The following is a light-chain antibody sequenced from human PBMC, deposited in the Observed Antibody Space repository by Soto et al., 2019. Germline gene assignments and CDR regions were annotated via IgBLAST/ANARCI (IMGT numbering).Light chain of an antibody. V-gene: IGKV1-5*01. J-gene: IGKJ5*01. Sequence: DIHMTQSPSTLSASVGDRVTITCRASQSISSWLAWYQQKPGKAPKLLVYDASSLESGVPSRFSGSGSGTDFTLTISRLEPEDFSVYFCQHYNNSLPITFGQGTRLEIK. CDR2: DAS. CDR1: QSISSW. CDR3: QHYNNSLPIT.